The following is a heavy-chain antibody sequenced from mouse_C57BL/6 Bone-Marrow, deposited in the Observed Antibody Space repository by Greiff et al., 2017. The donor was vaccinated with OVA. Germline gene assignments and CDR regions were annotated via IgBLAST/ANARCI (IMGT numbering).Heavy chain of an antibody. Sequence: QVQLQQSGAELMKPGASVKLSCKATGYTFTGYWIEWVKQRPGHGLEWIGEILPGSGSTNYNEKFKGTATFTDAKSSNTAYMQLCSLTTDDSAIYYCAREGVYSIYVLFAYWGQGTLVTVSA. J-gene: IGHJ3*01. CDR2: ILPGSGST. V-gene: IGHV1-9*01. CDR3: AREGVYSIYVLFAY. CDR1: GYTFTGYW. D-gene: IGHD2-5*01.